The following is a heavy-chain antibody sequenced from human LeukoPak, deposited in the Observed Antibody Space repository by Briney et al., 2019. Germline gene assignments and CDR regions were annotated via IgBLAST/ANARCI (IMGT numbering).Heavy chain of an antibody. J-gene: IGHJ2*01. Sequence: SETLSLTCTVSGGSISSYYWNWIRQPPGKGLEWIGEINHSGSTKYNPTLKSRVTISVDTSKNQLSLKLSSVTAADTAVYYCARRGPHWYFDLWGRGTLVTVSS. CDR3: ARRGPHWYFDL. CDR2: INHSGST. V-gene: IGHV4-34*01. CDR1: GGSISSYY.